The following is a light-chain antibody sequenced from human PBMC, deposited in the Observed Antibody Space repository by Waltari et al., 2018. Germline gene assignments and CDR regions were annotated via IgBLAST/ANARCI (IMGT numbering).Light chain of an antibody. CDR2: GKN. CDR3: NSRDSSGNHLGVV. V-gene: IGLV3-19*01. CDR1: SLRRYY. J-gene: IGLJ2*01. Sequence: SSELTQDPAVSVALGQTVRITYQGDSLRRYYASWYQQQPGQAPVLVTYGKNNRPSGIPARFSGSSSGNQASLTISGAPAEDEANYYCNSRDSSGNHLGVVFGGGTTLTVL.